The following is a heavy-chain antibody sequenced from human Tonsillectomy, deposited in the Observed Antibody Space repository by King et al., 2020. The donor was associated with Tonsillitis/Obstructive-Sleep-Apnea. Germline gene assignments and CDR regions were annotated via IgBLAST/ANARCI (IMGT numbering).Heavy chain of an antibody. D-gene: IGHD1-14*01. CDR2: IKDKIDAGQK. CDR3: TTGYSMDV. Sequence: VQLVESGGGLVKPGGSLRVSCAASGFIFSNAWINWVRQAPGKGLEWVGRIKDKIDAGQKDYAAPVKGRFTISRDDSKNTVYMQMNSLKTEDTAVYYCTTGYSMDVWGKGTTVTVSS. V-gene: IGHV3-15*01. J-gene: IGHJ6*03. CDR1: GFIFSNAW.